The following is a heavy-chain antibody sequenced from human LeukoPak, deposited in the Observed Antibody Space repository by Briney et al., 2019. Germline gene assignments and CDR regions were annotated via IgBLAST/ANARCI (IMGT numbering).Heavy chain of an antibody. J-gene: IGHJ4*02. D-gene: IGHD3-9*01. Sequence: PGGSLRLSCAASGFIFSSYAMSWVRQAPGKGLEWVSAISGSGGNTYYAGSVKGRFTISRDNSRNTLYLQMNSLRVEDTAVYYCAREPTGHFDYWGQGTLVTVSS. CDR2: ISGSGGNT. CDR3: AREPTGHFDY. V-gene: IGHV3-23*01. CDR1: GFIFSSYA.